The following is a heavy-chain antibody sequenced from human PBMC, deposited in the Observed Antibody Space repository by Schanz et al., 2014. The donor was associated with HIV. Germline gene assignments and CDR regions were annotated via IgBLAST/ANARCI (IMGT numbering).Heavy chain of an antibody. CDR1: GGSIVDYH. CDR2: IYHNNGGT. Sequence: QVQLQESGPGLVKPSETLSLTCTVSGGSIVDYHWNWIRQPPGKGLEWIGYIYHNNGGTNYNPSLKSRVTISVDTSKNQISLKLSSVTAADTAVYFCARGQFGELFYGMDVWGHGTAVTVSS. D-gene: IGHD3-10*01. J-gene: IGHJ6*01. V-gene: IGHV4-59*01. CDR3: ARGQFGELFYGMDV.